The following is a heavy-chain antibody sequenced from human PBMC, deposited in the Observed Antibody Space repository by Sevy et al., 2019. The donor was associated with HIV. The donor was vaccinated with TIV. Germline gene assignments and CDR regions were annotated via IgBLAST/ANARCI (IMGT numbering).Heavy chain of an antibody. Sequence: GGSLRLSCAVSGFSFSKYGMTWVRQAPGKGLEWVSTITVGCVETNYADSVKGRFTISRDNSKSSVYLQMNNLRPEDTAVYYCARDVCTKPHDYWGKGTTVTVSS. CDR3: ARDVCTKPHDY. J-gene: IGHJ6*04. D-gene: IGHD4-17*01. CDR1: GFSFSKYG. CDR2: ITVGCVET. V-gene: IGHV3-23*01.